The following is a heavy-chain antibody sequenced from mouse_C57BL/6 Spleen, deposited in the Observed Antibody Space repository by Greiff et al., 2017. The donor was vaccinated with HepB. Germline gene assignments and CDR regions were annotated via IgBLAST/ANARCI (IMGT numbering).Heavy chain of an antibody. V-gene: IGHV5-4*01. D-gene: IGHD1-1*01. Sequence: VQLKESGGGLVKPGGSLKLSCAASGFTFSSYAMSWVRQTPEKRLEWVATISDGGSYTYYPDNVKGRFTISRDNAKNNLYLQMSHLKSEDTAMYYCAREGYYYYGSSYAMDYWGQGTSVTVSS. J-gene: IGHJ4*01. CDR1: GFTFSSYA. CDR3: AREGYYYYGSSYAMDY. CDR2: ISDGGSYT.